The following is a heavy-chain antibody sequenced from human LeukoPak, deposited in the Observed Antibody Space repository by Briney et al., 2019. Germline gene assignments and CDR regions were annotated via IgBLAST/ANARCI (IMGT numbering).Heavy chain of an antibody. D-gene: IGHD2-2*01. CDR3: ARDYCSSTSCLFDY. V-gene: IGHV1-2*06. Sequence: ASVKVSCKASGNNFNNYAMNWVRQAPGQGLEWMGRINPNTGGTEYAQKFQGRVTMTRDTSISTAYMDLSRLRSDDTAVYYCARDYCSSTSCLFDYWGQGTLVTVSS. J-gene: IGHJ4*02. CDR2: INPNTGGT. CDR1: GNNFNNYA.